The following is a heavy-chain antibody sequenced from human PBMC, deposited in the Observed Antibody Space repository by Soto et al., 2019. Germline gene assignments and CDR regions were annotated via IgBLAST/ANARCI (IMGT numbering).Heavy chain of an antibody. CDR2: ISYDGSNK. J-gene: IGHJ6*02. D-gene: IGHD6-13*01. Sequence: GGSLRLSCAASGFTFSSYGMHWVRQAPGKGLEWVAVISYDGSNKYYADSVKGRFTISRDNSKNTLYLQMNSLRAEDTAVYYCAKDGGSSSWYGYHYYYYGMDVWGQGTTVTVSS. CDR3: AKDGGSSSWYGYHYYYYGMDV. V-gene: IGHV3-30*18. CDR1: GFTFSSYG.